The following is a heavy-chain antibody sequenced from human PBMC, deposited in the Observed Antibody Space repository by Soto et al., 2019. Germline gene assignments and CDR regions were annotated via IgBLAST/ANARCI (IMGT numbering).Heavy chain of an antibody. CDR1: GGSFSGYY. CDR2: INHSGST. CDR3: ALPYYYFWSGYFHQAQQDL. D-gene: IGHD3-3*01. Sequence: SETLSLTCAVYGGSFSGYYWSWIRQPPGKGLEWIGEINHSGSTNYNPSLKSRVTISVDTSKNQFSLKLSSVTAADTAVYYCALPYYYFWSGYFHQAQQDLRGKGTTVTVSS. J-gene: IGHJ6*04. V-gene: IGHV4-34*01.